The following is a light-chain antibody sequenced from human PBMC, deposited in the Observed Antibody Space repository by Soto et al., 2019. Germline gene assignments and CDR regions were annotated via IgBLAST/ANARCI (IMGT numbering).Light chain of an antibody. CDR1: QSISSW. J-gene: IGKJ1*01. CDR2: DAY. CDR3: QQYKSYSRT. V-gene: IGKV1-5*01. Sequence: DIQMTQSPSTLSASVGDRVTITCRASQSISSWLAWYQQKPGKAPKLLIYDAYSLESGFPSRFIGSGSGTESTLTISSLQPNDFVTYYCQQYKSYSRTFGQVTKVEIK.